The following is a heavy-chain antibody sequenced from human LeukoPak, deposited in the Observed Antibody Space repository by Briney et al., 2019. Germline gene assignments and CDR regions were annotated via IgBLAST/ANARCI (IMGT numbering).Heavy chain of an antibody. Sequence: KAGGSLRLSCAASGFTFSSYSMNWVRQAPGKGLEWVSSISSSSSYIYYADSVKGRFTISRDNAKNSLYLQMNSLRAEDTAVYYCARGRYYYDSSGYPTPGYWGQGTLVTVSS. J-gene: IGHJ4*02. V-gene: IGHV3-21*01. CDR3: ARGRYYYDSSGYPTPGY. D-gene: IGHD3-22*01. CDR1: GFTFSSYS. CDR2: ISSSSSYI.